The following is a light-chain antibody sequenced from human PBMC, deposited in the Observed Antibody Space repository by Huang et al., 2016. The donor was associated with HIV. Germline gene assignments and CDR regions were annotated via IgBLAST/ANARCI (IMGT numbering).Light chain of an antibody. CDR2: GES. CDR1: QRVGVN. V-gene: IGKV3-15*01. CDR3: QQYDKWPGT. J-gene: IGKJ2*01. Sequence: EVMMTQSPATLSVSLGDKASLSCRASQRVGVNLAWYQQKPGQAPTLLIYGESDRATGISARFSGSGSGTDFTLTISSLQSEDSAVYFCQQYDKWPGTFGQGTRLQI.